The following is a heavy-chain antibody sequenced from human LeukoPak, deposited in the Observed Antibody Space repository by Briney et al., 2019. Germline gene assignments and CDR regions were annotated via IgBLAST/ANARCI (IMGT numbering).Heavy chain of an antibody. CDR2: IYYSGST. CDR1: GGSISSYY. CDR3: ARGDYGGHQDVLDY. V-gene: IGHV4-59*01. D-gene: IGHD4-23*01. Sequence: SETLSLTCTVSGGSISSYYWSWIREPPGKGLGWMGYIYYSGSTNYNPSLKSRVTISVDTSKNQFSLKLSSVTAADTAVYYCARGDYGGHQDVLDYWGQGTLVAVSS. J-gene: IGHJ4*02.